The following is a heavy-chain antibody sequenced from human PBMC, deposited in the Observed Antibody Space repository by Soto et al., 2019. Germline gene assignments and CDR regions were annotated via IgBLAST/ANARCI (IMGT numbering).Heavy chain of an antibody. J-gene: IGHJ4*02. Sequence: PSETLSLTCTVSGGSISSGGYYWSWIRQHPGKGLEWIGYIYYSGSTYYNPSLKSRVTISVDTSKNQFSLKLSSVTAADTAAYYCARMGDFVDTAMVLNFDYWGQGTLVTVSS. CDR3: ARMGDFVDTAMVLNFDY. CDR2: IYYSGST. D-gene: IGHD5-18*01. V-gene: IGHV4-31*03. CDR1: GGSISSGGYY.